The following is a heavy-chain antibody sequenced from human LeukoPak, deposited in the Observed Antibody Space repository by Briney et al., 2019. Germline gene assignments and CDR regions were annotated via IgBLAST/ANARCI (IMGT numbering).Heavy chain of an antibody. V-gene: IGHV3-23*01. Sequence: GGSLRLSCAASGFTLSSFAMSWVRQAPGKGLEWGSAISGSGGSTYYADSVKGRFTISRDNSKNTLYLQMNSLRAEDTAVYYCAKGGATVTTRDWFDPWGQGTLVTVSS. J-gene: IGHJ5*02. CDR3: AKGGATVTTRDWFDP. CDR2: ISGSGGST. D-gene: IGHD4-17*01. CDR1: GFTLSSFA.